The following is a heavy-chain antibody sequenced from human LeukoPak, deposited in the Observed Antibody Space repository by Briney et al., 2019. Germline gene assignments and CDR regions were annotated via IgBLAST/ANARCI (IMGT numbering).Heavy chain of an antibody. CDR2: IYYSGGT. Sequence: SETLSLTCTVSGDSISGYYWSWIRQPPGKGLEWIGYIYYSGGTDYNPSLKSRVTISVDTSKNQFSLKLRSVTAADTAVYYCARHVTISGPYDASDIWGQGTMVTVSP. J-gene: IGHJ3*02. CDR1: GDSISGYY. CDR3: ARHVTISGPYDASDI. D-gene: IGHD5-24*01. V-gene: IGHV4-59*08.